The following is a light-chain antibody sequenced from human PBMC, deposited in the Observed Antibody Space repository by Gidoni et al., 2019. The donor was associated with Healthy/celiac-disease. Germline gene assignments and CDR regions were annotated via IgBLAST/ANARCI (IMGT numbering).Light chain of an antibody. CDR3: QQYYSTPLT. J-gene: IGKJ3*01. CDR1: QSVLYSSNNKNY. Sequence: DIVMTQSPDSLAVPLGERATINCKSSQSVLYSSNNKNYLAWYQQKPGQPPKLLIYWASTRESGVPDRFSGSGSGTDFTLTISSLQAEDVAVYYCQQYYSTPLTFGPGTKVDIK. V-gene: IGKV4-1*01. CDR2: WAS.